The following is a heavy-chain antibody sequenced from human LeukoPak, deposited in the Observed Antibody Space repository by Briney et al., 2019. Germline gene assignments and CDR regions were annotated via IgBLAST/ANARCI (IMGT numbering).Heavy chain of an antibody. CDR2: FDPEDGET. CDR1: GYTLTELS. Sequence: ASVKVSCKVSGYTLTELSMHWVRQAPGKGLEWMGGFDPEDGETIYAQKFQGRVTMTEDTSTDTAYMELSSLRSEDTAVYYCATDTGGLRVPEANYWGQGTLVTVSS. V-gene: IGHV1-24*01. CDR3: ATDTGGLRVPEANY. D-gene: IGHD3-16*01. J-gene: IGHJ4*02.